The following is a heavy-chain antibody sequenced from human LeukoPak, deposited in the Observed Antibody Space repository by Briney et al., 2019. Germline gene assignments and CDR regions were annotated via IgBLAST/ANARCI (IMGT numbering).Heavy chain of an antibody. CDR1: GFIFSNYG. D-gene: IGHD2-15*01. V-gene: IGHV3-23*03. CDR3: AKIKARGEVVAANDD. J-gene: IGHJ4*02. CDR2: IGTGGNTK. Sequence: GGSLRLSCAASGFIFSNYGMNWVRQAPGKGLEWVSCIGTGGNTKEYVDSVKGRFTISRDNSKNTLNLQMNSLRAEDTAVYYCAKIKARGEVVAANDDWGQGTLVTASS.